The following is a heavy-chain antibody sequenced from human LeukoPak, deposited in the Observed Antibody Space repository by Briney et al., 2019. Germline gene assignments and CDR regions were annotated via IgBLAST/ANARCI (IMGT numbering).Heavy chain of an antibody. CDR1: GGSMSTYY. CDR2: IYYSGST. V-gene: IGHV4-59*08. Sequence: SSETLSLTCTVSGGSMSTYYWSWIRQPPGKGLEWIGYIYYSGSTNYNPSLKSRVTISVDTSKNQFSLKLSSVTAADTAVYYCARHGSDYDSSGWNGYWYFDLWGRGTLVTVSS. CDR3: ARHGSDYDSSGWNGYWYFDL. J-gene: IGHJ2*01. D-gene: IGHD3-22*01.